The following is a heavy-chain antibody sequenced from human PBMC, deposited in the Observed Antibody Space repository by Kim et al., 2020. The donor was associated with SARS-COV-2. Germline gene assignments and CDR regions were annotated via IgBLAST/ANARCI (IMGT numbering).Heavy chain of an antibody. Sequence: SETLSLTCTVSSGSISSCCYYWGWIRQPPGKGLEWIGSISYSGSTYSNPSLKSRVTISIDTSKNQFSLKLTSVTAADTAVYYCARGSGNYGELDPWGQG. CDR2: ISYSGST. V-gene: IGHV4-39*01. CDR1: SGSISSCCYY. CDR3: ARGSGNYGELDP. D-gene: IGHD1-26*01. J-gene: IGHJ5*02.